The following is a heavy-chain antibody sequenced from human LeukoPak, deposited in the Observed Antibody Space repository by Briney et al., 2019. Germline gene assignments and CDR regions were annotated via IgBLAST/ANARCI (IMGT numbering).Heavy chain of an antibody. V-gene: IGHV4-61*02. J-gene: IGHJ1*01. Sequence: PSETLSLTCTVSGGSVSRGSDYWSWIRQPAGKGLEWIGRIYTSGSTNYNPSLKSRVTISIDTSKNQFSLKLSSVTAADTAVYYCARGLTQTKYYSPFGHWGQGTLVTVSS. CDR3: ARGLTQTKYYSPFGH. D-gene: IGHD3-10*01. CDR1: GGSVSRGSDY. CDR2: IYTSGST.